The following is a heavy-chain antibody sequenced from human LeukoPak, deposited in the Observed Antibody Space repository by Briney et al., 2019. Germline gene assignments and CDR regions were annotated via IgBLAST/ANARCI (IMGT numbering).Heavy chain of an antibody. J-gene: IGHJ5*02. D-gene: IGHD2-2*03. Sequence: ASVKVSCKASGYTFTGYYMHWVRQAPGQGLGWMGWINPNSGGTNYAQKFQGRVTMTEDTSTDTAYMELSSLRSEDTAVYYCATEPPGGWIAYWFDPWGQGTLVTVSS. CDR2: INPNSGGT. V-gene: IGHV1-2*02. CDR3: ATEPPGGWIAYWFDP. CDR1: GYTFTGYY.